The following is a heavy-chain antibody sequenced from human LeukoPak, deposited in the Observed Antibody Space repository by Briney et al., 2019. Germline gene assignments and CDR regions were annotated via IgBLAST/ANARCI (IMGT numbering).Heavy chain of an antibody. CDR2: ISGSGGST. V-gene: IGHV3-23*01. Sequence: GGSLRLSCAASGFSFSSYAMSWVRQAPGKGLEWVSAISGSGGSTYYADSVKGRFTISRDNSKNTLYLQVNSLRAEDTAVYYCAKAMGGFIAVSGATWGQGTLVTVSS. CDR3: AKAMGGFIAVSGAT. D-gene: IGHD6-19*01. CDR1: GFSFSSYA. J-gene: IGHJ5*02.